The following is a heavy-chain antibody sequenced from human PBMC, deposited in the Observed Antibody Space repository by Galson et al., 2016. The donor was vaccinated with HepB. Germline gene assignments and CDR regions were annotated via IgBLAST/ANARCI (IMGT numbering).Heavy chain of an antibody. CDR1: EYSFSRYW. CDR2: TYAGDSDTYPGDSET. V-gene: IGHV5-51*01. CDR3: ARHDQGYNTGPYFFDY. J-gene: IGHJ4*02. Sequence: QSGAEVKKPGESLKISCKGSEYSFSRYWIGWVRQVPGKGLEWMAITYAGDSDTYPGDSETRYSPSFQGQVTISVDRSTNTAYLQWSSLKASDTAMYFCARHDQGYNTGPYFFDYWGQGTLVTVSS. D-gene: IGHD1-14*01.